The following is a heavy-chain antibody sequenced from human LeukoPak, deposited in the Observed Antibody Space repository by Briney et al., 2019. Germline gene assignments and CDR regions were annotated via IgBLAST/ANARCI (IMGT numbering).Heavy chain of an antibody. CDR3: AKGTTATARIYFDY. D-gene: IGHD4-17*01. CDR2: IGSGVTNT. J-gene: IGHJ4*02. CDR1: GLTFSSYA. V-gene: IGHV3-23*01. Sequence: GGSLRLSCAASGLTFSSYAMYWVRQAPGKGLEWVSAIGSGVTNTYYADSVKGRFTISRDNSKSVLYLQMNSLRADDTAVYYCAKGTTATARIYFDYWSQGTLVAVSS.